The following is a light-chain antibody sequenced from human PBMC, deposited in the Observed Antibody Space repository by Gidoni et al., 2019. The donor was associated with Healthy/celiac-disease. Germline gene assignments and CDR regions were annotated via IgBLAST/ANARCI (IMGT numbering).Light chain of an antibody. CDR3: QQYGSSPRIT. J-gene: IGKJ5*01. CDR2: GAS. V-gene: IGKV3-20*01. Sequence: IVLTQSPGTLSLSPGESATLSCGASQSVRSSYLAWYQQKPGQAPRLLIYGASSRATGIPDRFSGSGSGTDFTLTISRLEPEDFAVYYCQQYGSSPRITFGQGTRLEIK. CDR1: QSVRSSY.